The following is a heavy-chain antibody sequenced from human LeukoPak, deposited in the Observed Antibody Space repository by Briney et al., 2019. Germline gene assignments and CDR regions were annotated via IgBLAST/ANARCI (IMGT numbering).Heavy chain of an antibody. V-gene: IGHV4-59*08. J-gene: IGHJ4*02. CDR3: ARYGITIVRGGKYYFDS. Sequence: SETLSLTCTVSGGSISGYFWSWIRQRPGKGLERIGYIHYSGSTNYNPSLNSRVTISVDTSKNQFSLRLSSVTAADTAVYYCARYGITIVRGGKYYFDSWGQGTLVTVSS. CDR2: IHYSGST. D-gene: IGHD3-10*01. CDR1: GGSISGYF.